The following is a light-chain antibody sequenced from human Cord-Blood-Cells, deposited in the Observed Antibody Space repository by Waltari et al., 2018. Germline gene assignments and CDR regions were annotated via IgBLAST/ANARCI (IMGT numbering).Light chain of an antibody. CDR1: SSDVGGYNY. V-gene: IGLV2-8*01. CDR3: SSYAGSNHFGV. Sequence: QSALTQPPCASGSPGRSGTIACTATSSDVGGYNYVSWYQQLPGKAPKLMIYEVSKRPSGFPDRFSVSKSGNTASLPVSGLQAEDEADYYCSSYAGSNHFGVFGGGTKLTVL. CDR2: EVS. J-gene: IGLJ2*01.